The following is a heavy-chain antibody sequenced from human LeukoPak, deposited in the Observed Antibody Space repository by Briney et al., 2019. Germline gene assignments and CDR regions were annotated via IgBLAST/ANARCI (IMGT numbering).Heavy chain of an antibody. J-gene: IGHJ5*02. Sequence: SETLSLTCAVSGGSISSSNWWSWVRQPPGKGLEWIGEIYHSGSINYNPSLKSRVTISVDKSKNQFSLKLSSVTAADTAVYYCARDLSWDYGPRGYWFDPWGQGTLVTVSS. V-gene: IGHV4-4*02. D-gene: IGHD4-17*01. CDR1: GGSISSSNW. CDR2: IYHSGSI. CDR3: ARDLSWDYGPRGYWFDP.